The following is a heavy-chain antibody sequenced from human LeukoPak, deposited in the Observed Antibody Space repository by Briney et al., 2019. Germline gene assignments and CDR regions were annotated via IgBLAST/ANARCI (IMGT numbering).Heavy chain of an antibody. J-gene: IGHJ5*02. CDR2: INHSGST. V-gene: IGHV4-34*01. D-gene: IGHD1-26*01. Sequence: PSETLSLTCAVYGGSLSGYYWSWIRQPPGKGLEWIGEINHSGSTNYNPSLKSRVTISVDTSKNQFSLKLSSVTAADTAVYYCARHVDSGSYYPNWFDPWGQGTLATVSS. CDR1: GGSLSGYY. CDR3: ARHVDSGSYYPNWFDP.